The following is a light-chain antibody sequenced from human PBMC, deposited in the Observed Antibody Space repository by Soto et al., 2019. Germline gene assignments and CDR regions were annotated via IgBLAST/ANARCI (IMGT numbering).Light chain of an antibody. V-gene: IGKV3-20*01. CDR1: QSVSSSY. Sequence: EIVLTQSPGTLSLSPGERATLSCRASQSVSSSYLACYQQKPGQAPGLLIYGASSRATGIPDRFSGSGSGTDFTLTISRLEPEDFAVYYCQQYNNWPPITFGQGTRLEIK. J-gene: IGKJ5*01. CDR3: QQYNNWPPIT. CDR2: GAS.